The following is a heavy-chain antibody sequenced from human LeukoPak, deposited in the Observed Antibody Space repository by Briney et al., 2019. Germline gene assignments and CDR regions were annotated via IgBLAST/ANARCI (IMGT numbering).Heavy chain of an antibody. V-gene: IGHV3-64*02. Sequence: PGGSLRLFCAASGFSFSTHAMHWVRQAPGKGLEYVSGISSNGAKKYYGDSVKGRFTISRDNSNNMVHLQMGSLRPEDMAVYYCARGFCNVDSCFEGTFGYWGQGTLVTVSS. CDR1: GFSFSTHA. D-gene: IGHD2-15*01. CDR2: ISSNGAKK. J-gene: IGHJ4*02. CDR3: ARGFCNVDSCFEGTFGY.